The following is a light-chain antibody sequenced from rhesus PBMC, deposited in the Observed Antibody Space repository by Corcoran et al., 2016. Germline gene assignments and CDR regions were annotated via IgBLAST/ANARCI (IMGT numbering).Light chain of an antibody. V-gene: IGKV3-42*03. CDR2: GAS. Sequence: EIVMTQSPATLSLSPGERATLSCRASQSVSSSLAWYQQKPGQAPRLLIYGASSRATGIPARFSGSGSGTEVTLNISRLEPEDFAVYYCQQYSNWYSFGQGTKVEIK. J-gene: IGKJ2*01. CDR3: QQYSNWYS. CDR1: QSVSSS.